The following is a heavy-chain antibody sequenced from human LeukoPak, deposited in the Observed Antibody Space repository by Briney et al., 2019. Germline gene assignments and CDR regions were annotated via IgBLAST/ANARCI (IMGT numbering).Heavy chain of an antibody. Sequence: ASETLSLTCSVSGGSISSSTYYWGWIRQPPGKGLEWIGRIYTSGSTNYNPSLKSRVTISVDTSKNQFSLKLSSVTAADTAVYYCARGYYMDVWGKGTTVTVSS. V-gene: IGHV4-39*07. CDR3: ARGYYMDV. CDR2: IYTSGST. CDR1: GGSISSSTYY. J-gene: IGHJ6*03.